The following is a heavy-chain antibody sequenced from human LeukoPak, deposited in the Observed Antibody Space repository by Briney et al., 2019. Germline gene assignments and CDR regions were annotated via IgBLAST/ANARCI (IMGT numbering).Heavy chain of an antibody. CDR1: SDSISSGDYY. CDR2: INKKGGT. Sequence: SETLSLTCTASSDSISSGDYYWSWIRQPAGKGLEFIGYINKKGGTFYNPPLKRRVSISIDTSKNQFSLKLTSVTAADTAVYFCAREHKSYGDYPYYFDSWGQGTLVTVSS. D-gene: IGHD4-17*01. CDR3: AREHKSYGDYPYYFDS. V-gene: IGHV4-30-4*01. J-gene: IGHJ4*02.